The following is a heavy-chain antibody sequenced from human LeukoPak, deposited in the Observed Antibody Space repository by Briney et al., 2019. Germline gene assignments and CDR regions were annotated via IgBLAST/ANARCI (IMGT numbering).Heavy chain of an antibody. Sequence: ASVKVSCKASGYTFTSYDINWVRQATGQGPEWMGWMNPNSGNTGYAQKFQGRVTMTRNTSISTAYMELSSLRSEDTAVYYCARGPLYVWGSYHMGNDYWGQGTLVTVSS. CDR1: GYTFTSYD. CDR3: ARGPLYVWGSYHMGNDY. D-gene: IGHD3-16*02. V-gene: IGHV1-8*01. J-gene: IGHJ4*02. CDR2: MNPNSGNT.